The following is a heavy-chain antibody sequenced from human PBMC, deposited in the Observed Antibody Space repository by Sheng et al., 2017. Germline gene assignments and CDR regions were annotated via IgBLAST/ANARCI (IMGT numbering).Heavy chain of an antibody. CDR1: GFTFSSYE. D-gene: IGHD1-7*01. CDR2: ISSSGSTI. CDR3: ARVYFNWNYGGEGVYFDY. J-gene: IGHJ4*02. V-gene: IGHV3-48*03. Sequence: EVQLVESGGGLVQPGGSLRLSCAASGFTFSSYEMNWVRQAPGKGLEWVSYISSSGSTIYYADSVKGRFTISRDNAKNSLYLQMNSLRAEDTAVYYCARVYFNWNYGGEGVYFDYWGQGTLVTVSS.